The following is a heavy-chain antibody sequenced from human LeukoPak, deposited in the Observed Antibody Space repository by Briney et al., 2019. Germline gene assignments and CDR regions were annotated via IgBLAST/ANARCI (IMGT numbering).Heavy chain of an antibody. CDR1: GFTFSTYS. Sequence: GSLRLSCAASGFTFSTYSMNWVRQAPGKGLEWVSSISSSSSYIYYADSVKGRFTISRDNAKNSLYLQMNSLRAEDTAVYYCARDIPGATDYWGQGTLVTVSS. D-gene: IGHD1-26*01. V-gene: IGHV3-21*01. CDR2: ISSSSSYI. CDR3: ARDIPGATDY. J-gene: IGHJ4*02.